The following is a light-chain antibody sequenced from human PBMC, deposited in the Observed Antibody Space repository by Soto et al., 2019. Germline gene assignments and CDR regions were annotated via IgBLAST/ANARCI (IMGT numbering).Light chain of an antibody. CDR1: QSVSRSTS. CDR3: QQYGDSPLT. V-gene: IGKV3-20*01. Sequence: EIVLTQSPGTLSLSPGERATLSCRASQSVSRSTSLAWYQEKTGQAPRLLIYGASSRAVGVPDRFSGSGSGTDFTLTISRLEPEDFAVYSCQQYGDSPLTFGGGTKVE. CDR2: GAS. J-gene: IGKJ4*01.